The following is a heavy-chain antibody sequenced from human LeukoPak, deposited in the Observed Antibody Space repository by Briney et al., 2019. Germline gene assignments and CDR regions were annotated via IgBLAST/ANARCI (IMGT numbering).Heavy chain of an antibody. CDR3: ARVYQSSGISSGYFDY. D-gene: IGHD4-23*01. CDR1: GGSISSYY. Sequence: SETLSLTCTVSGGSISSYYWSWMRQPAGKRLEWIGRIYSSGSTSYNPSLKSRVTMSVDAPKNQVSLKLSSATAADTAMYYCARVYQSSGISSGYFDYWGQGSLVTVSS. CDR2: IYSSGST. V-gene: IGHV4-4*07. J-gene: IGHJ4*02.